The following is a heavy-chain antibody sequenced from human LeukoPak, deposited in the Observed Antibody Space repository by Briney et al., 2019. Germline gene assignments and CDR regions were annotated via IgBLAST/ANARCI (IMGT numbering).Heavy chain of an antibody. D-gene: IGHD3-9*01. Sequence: SETLSLTCTVSGGSISSYYWSWIRQPPGKGLEWIGYIYYSGSTNYNPSLKSRVTISVDTSKNQFSLKLSSVTAADTAVYYCARHRGILTGFYLNHFDFWGQGTLVTVSS. CDR2: IYYSGST. CDR1: GGSISSYY. J-gene: IGHJ4*02. CDR3: ARHRGILTGFYLNHFDF. V-gene: IGHV4-59*08.